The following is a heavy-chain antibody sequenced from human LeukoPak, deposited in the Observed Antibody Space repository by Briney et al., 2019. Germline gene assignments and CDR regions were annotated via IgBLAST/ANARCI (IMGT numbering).Heavy chain of an antibody. Sequence: ASVKVSCKASGYTFTSYDINWVRQATGQGLEWMGWMIPNSGNTGYAQKFQGRVTMTRNTSISTAYMELSSLRSEDTAVYYCARTGYCSGGSCPDHWGQGTLVTVSS. D-gene: IGHD2-15*01. CDR2: MIPNSGNT. J-gene: IGHJ5*02. CDR1: GYTFTSYD. CDR3: ARTGYCSGGSCPDH. V-gene: IGHV1-8*01.